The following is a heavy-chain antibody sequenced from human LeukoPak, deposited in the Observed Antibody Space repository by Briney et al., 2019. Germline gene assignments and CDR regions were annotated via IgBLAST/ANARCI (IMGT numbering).Heavy chain of an antibody. V-gene: IGHV4-34*01. Sequence: SETLSLTCAVYGGSFSGYYWSWLRQPPGKGLEWLGEINHSGSTNYNPSLKSRVTISVDTSKNQFSLKLSSVTAADTAVYYCASIRVAGTYYYYYMDGWGKGTTVTVSS. CDR1: GGSFSGYY. CDR2: INHSGST. J-gene: IGHJ6*03. D-gene: IGHD6-19*01. CDR3: ASIRVAGTYYYYYMDG.